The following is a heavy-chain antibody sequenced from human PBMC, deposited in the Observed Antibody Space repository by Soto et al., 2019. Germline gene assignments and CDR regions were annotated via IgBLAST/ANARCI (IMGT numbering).Heavy chain of an antibody. V-gene: IGHV3-7*05. CDR1: GFVISGYW. Sequence: GGSLRLSFAASGFVISGYWMSWVRQPPGKGPERVANIKPEGSERYNVDTEKGRFTVSRDNAKNSMYLEMNSLRAEDTAVYFCARLDQWLVRDDHW. CDR2: IKPEGSER. D-gene: IGHD6-19*01. CDR3: ARLDQWLVRDDH. J-gene: IGHJ1*01.